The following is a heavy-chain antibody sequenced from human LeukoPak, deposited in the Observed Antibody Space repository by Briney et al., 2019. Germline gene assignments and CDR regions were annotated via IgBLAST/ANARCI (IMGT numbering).Heavy chain of an antibody. CDR2: INHSGST. J-gene: IGHJ6*04. CDR1: GGSFSGYY. Sequence: KPSETLSLTCAVYGGSFSGYYWSWIRQPPGKGLEWIGEINHSGSTNYNPSLKSRVTISVDTSKNQFSLKLSSVTAADTAVYYCARIRAEGVWGKGTTVTVSS. V-gene: IGHV4-34*01. CDR3: ARIRAEGV.